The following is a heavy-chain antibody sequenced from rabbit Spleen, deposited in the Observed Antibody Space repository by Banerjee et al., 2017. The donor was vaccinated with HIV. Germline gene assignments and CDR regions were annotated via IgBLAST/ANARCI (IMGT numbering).Heavy chain of an antibody. CDR3: VRWSYDDYGDYHYFNL. CDR1: GFDFSSYG. D-gene: IGHD2-1*01. CDR2: IDPVFGST. J-gene: IGHJ4*01. Sequence: QSVEESGGGLVQPGGSLKLSCKASGFDFSSYGVSWVRQAPGKGLEWIGYIDPVFGSTYYASWVNGRFTISSHNAQNTLYLQLNSLTAADTATYFCVRWSYDDYGDYHYFNLWGPGTLVTVS. V-gene: IGHV1S7*01.